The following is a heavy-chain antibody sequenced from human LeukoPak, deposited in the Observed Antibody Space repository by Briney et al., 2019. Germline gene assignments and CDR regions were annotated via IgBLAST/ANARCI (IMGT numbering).Heavy chain of an antibody. CDR1: GYTFTIYG. Sequence: ASVKVSFKGSGYTFTIYGISWVRQAPGQGIEWMGWISAYNGNTNYAQKLQRRVTITTDTSTSTPYIQLRSLRSDDTAVYYCALSAGYAPFDYWGQGTLVTVSS. V-gene: IGHV1-18*01. J-gene: IGHJ4*02. CDR3: ALSAGYAPFDY. D-gene: IGHD1-26*01. CDR2: ISAYNGNT.